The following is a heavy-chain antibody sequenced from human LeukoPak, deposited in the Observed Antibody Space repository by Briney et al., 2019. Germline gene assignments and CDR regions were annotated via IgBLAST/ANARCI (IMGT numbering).Heavy chain of an antibody. V-gene: IGHV1-69*05. CDR1: GGTFSSYA. CDR2: IIPIFGTA. J-gene: IGHJ4*02. CDR3: ARSGSGSYYMGDYFDY. Sequence: SVKVSCKASGGTFSSYAISWVRQAPGQGLEWMGRIIPIFGTANYAQKFQGRVTITTDESTSTAYMELSSLRSEDTAVYYCARSGSGSYYMGDYFDYWGQGTLVTVSS. D-gene: IGHD3-10*01.